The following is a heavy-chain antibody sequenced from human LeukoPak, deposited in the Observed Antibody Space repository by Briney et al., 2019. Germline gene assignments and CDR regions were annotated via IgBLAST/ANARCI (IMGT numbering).Heavy chain of an antibody. J-gene: IGHJ4*02. D-gene: IGHD4-17*01. Sequence: PGRSLRLSCAASGFTFDDYAMHWVRQAPGKGLEWVSGISWNSGSIGYADSVKGRFTISRDNAKNSLYLQMNSLRAEGTALYYCAKDLTTVTTAFDYWGQGTLVTVSA. CDR3: AKDLTTVTTAFDY. CDR2: ISWNSGSI. V-gene: IGHV3-9*01. CDR1: GFTFDDYA.